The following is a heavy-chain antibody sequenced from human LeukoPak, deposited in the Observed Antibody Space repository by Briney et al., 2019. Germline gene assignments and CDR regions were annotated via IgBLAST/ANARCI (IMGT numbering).Heavy chain of an antibody. CDR1: GGSISSYY. V-gene: IGHV4-59*08. CDR3: AGHHPRNTVDF. CDR2: ISDIGSI. Sequence: SSETLSLTCAVSGGSISSYYWSWIRQPPGKGLEWIAYISDIGSINYNPSLKSRVTISLDTSKNQFSLKLSSVTAADTAVYYCAGHHPRNTVDFWGQGTLVTVSS. D-gene: IGHD2/OR15-2a*01. J-gene: IGHJ4*02.